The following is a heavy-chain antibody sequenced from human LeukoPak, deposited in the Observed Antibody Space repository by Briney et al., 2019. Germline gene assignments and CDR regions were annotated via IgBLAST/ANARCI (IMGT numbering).Heavy chain of an antibody. CDR3: ARGPTRQYFDS. V-gene: IGHV4-59*01. J-gene: IGHJ4*02. D-gene: IGHD6-6*01. CDR1: GGSINSYY. CDR2: IFYSGST. Sequence: PSETLSLSCTVSGGSINSYYWSWIRQPPGKGLEWIGYIFYSGSTNYNPSLQSRVTISVDTSRNQFSLNLSSVTAADTAVYYCARGPTRQYFDSWGRGTLVTVSS.